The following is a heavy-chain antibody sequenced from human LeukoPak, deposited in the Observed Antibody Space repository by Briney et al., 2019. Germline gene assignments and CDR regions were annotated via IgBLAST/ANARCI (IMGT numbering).Heavy chain of an antibody. CDR1: GFTFNSNT. J-gene: IGHJ4*02. Sequence: PGGSLRLSCAASGFTFNSNTLGWVRQAPGKGLEGVSSISSSSSYIYYADSVKGRFTISRDNAKNSLYLQMNSLRAEDTAVYYCARGRYCSGGNCLHDYWGQGTLVTVSS. CDR2: ISSSSSYI. D-gene: IGHD2-15*01. CDR3: ARGRYCSGGNCLHDY. V-gene: IGHV3-21*01.